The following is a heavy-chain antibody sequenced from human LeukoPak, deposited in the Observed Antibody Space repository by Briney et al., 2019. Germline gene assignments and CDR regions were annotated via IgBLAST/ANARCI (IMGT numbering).Heavy chain of an antibody. Sequence: GGSLRLSCAASGFTFSSYSMNWVRQAPGKGLEWVSGINWNGGSIGYADSVKGRFTISRDNAKNSLYLQINSLRAEDTALYYCARADKDGYGFFGFDYWGQGTLVTVSS. CDR1: GFTFSSYS. CDR2: INWNGGSI. D-gene: IGHD5-18*01. J-gene: IGHJ4*02. V-gene: IGHV3-20*04. CDR3: ARADKDGYGFFGFDY.